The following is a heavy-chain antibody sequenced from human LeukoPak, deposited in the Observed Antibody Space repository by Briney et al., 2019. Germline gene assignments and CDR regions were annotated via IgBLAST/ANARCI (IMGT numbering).Heavy chain of an antibody. CDR3: ARNYYYGMDV. J-gene: IGHJ6*02. Sequence: ASVKDSCMASVYTFTGYPMHWVRQAPGQRVEWMGWINAGNGNTKYSQKFQGRVTITRDTSASTAYMELSRLRSKDTAVYYCARNYYYGMDVWGQGTTVTVSS. V-gene: IGHV1-3*01. CDR2: INAGNGNT. CDR1: VYTFTGYP.